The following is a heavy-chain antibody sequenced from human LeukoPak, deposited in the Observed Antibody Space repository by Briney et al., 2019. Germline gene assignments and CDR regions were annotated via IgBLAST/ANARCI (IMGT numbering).Heavy chain of an antibody. V-gene: IGHV7-4-1*02. CDR2: INTYTGTP. J-gene: IGHJ4*02. CDR1: GYTFSSYT. D-gene: IGHD3-16*02. Sequence: ASVKVSCKASGYTFSSYTLSWLRQAPGQGLEWMGWINTYTGTPTYAQGFTGRFVFSLDSSVSTAYLQISGLKAEDTAVYFCARAFQSLGGLSLPDYWGQGTLVTVSS. CDR3: ARAFQSLGGLSLPDY.